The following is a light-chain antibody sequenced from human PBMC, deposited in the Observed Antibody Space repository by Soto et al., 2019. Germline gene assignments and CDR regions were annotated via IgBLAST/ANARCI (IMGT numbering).Light chain of an antibody. CDR2: EVS. J-gene: IGLJ1*01. CDR1: SSDVGGYNY. Sequence: QSVLTQPASVSGSPGQSITISCTGTSSDVGGYNYVSWYQQHPGKVPKLMIYEVSNRPSGVVNRFSGSKSGNTASLTISGLQAEDEADYYCSSFTSSSTQVFGTGIKVTVL. CDR3: SSFTSSSTQV. V-gene: IGLV2-14*01.